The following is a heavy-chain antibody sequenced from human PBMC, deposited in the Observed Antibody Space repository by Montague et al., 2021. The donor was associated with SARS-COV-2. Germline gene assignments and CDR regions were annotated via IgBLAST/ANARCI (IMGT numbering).Heavy chain of an antibody. J-gene: IGHJ5*02. CDR2: IYYSGST. Sequence: SETLSLTCTVSNGSINSYYWSWVRQPPGKRLEWIGYIYYSGSTNYNPPLESRVTMSLDTSKNQFSLKLRSVTAADTAVYLRARECLHNWFDPWGQGTLVIVSS. CDR1: NGSINSYY. D-gene: IGHD5/OR15-5a*01. CDR3: ARECLHNWFDP. V-gene: IGHV4-59*01.